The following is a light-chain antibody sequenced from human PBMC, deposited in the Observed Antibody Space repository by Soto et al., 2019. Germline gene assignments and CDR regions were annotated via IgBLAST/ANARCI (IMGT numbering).Light chain of an antibody. V-gene: IGLV2-14*01. CDR3: SSYTTRSTLAV. Sequence: QSALTQPASVSGSPGQSITISCTGTSSDVGGYNYVSWYQQHPGKAPKLMIYEVTNRPSGVSNRFSGSKSGNTASLTISGLQTEDEGDFYCSSYTTRSTLAVFGGGTKLTVL. CDR1: SSDVGGYNY. J-gene: IGLJ2*01. CDR2: EVT.